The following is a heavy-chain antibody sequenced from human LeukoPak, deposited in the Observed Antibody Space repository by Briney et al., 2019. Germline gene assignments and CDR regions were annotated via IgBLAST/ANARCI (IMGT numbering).Heavy chain of an antibody. V-gene: IGHV4-59*02. CDR2: LYFSGST. J-gene: IGHJ3*02. CDR1: GGSVNSHY. CDR3: ARPYDSSGYYILGAFDI. Sequence: SETLSLTCTVSGGSVNSHYWSWIRQPPGKGLEWIGYLYFSGSTGYNPSLKSRVSISVETSKNQFSLRLSSVTAADTAVYYCARPYDSSGYYILGAFDIWGQGAMVTVS. D-gene: IGHD3-22*01.